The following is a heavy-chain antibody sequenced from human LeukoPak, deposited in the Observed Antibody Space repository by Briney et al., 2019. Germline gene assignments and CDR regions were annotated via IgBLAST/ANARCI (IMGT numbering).Heavy chain of an antibody. CDR3: ARDGTVVVGAFDI. CDR1: GFTFSSFG. J-gene: IGHJ3*02. Sequence: GGSLRLSCEASGFTFSSFGMNWVRQAPGKGLEWVSYISTSSSYIYYADSVRGRFTISRDNAENSLFLQMNSLRAEDTAVYYCARDGTVVVGAFDIWGQGTEVTVSS. CDR2: ISTSSSYI. V-gene: IGHV3-21*06. D-gene: IGHD2-2*01.